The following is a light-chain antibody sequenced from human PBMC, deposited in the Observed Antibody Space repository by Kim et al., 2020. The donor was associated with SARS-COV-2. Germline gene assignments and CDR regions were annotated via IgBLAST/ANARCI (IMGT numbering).Light chain of an antibody. J-gene: IGLJ3*02. CDR1: TGAVTSGHY. CDR2: STN. Sequence: PGGTVTLACASSTGAVTSGHYPNWDQQKPGQAPRALIYSTNNKHSWTPARFSGSLLGGKTALILTGVQPEDEAEYYCLLYYGGAWVFGGGTKLTVL. CDR3: LLYYGGAWV. V-gene: IGLV7-43*01.